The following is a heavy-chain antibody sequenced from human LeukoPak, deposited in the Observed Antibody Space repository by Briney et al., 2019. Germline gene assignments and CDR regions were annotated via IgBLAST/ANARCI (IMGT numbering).Heavy chain of an antibody. Sequence: GRSLRLSCEASGFTFSNYAMHWVRQAPGKGLEWVTVISYDGSNQYYADSVKGRFTISGDSSENTLYLQMNSLRAEDTAVYYCARDHLRNYYYYYGMDVWGQGTTVTVSS. J-gene: IGHJ6*02. CDR1: GFTFSNYA. CDR2: ISYDGSNQ. V-gene: IGHV3-30-3*01. CDR3: ARDHLRNYYYYYGMDV.